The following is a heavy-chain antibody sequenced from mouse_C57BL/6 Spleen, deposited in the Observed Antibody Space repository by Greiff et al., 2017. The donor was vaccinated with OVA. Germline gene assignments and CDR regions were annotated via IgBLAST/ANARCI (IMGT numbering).Heavy chain of an antibody. J-gene: IGHJ3*01. Sequence: EVKLVESGGGLVQPGGSLKLSCAASGFTFSDYYMYWVRQTPEKRLEWVAYISNGGGSTYYPDTVKGRFTISRDNAKHTLYLQMSRLKSEDTAMYYCARQGDGYFAWCAYWGQGTLVTVSA. V-gene: IGHV5-12*01. CDR3: ARQGDGYFAWCAY. D-gene: IGHD2-3*01. CDR2: ISNGGGST. CDR1: GFTFSDYY.